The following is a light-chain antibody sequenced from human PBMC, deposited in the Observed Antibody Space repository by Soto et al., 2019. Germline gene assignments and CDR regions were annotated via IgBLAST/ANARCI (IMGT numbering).Light chain of an antibody. V-gene: IGKV3-15*01. J-gene: IGKJ1*01. Sequence: EILMTQSPVTLSVSPGERATLSCRASQSVSSNLAWYQQKPGQAPRLLIYGASTRATGISARFSGSGSGTEFTLTISSLQSEDFAVYYCQQYNNWRWTFGQGTKVDIK. CDR1: QSVSSN. CDR3: QQYNNWRWT. CDR2: GAS.